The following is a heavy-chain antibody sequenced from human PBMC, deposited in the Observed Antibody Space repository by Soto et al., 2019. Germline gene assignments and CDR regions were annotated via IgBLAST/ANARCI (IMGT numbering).Heavy chain of an antibody. J-gene: IGHJ1*01. Sequence: ASVKVSCRASGYTFTGYYMHRVRQAPGQGLEWMGWINPNSGGTNYAQKFQGRVTMTRDTSISTAYMELSRLRSDDTAVYYCAREVNTAAAGSNEYFKHWGQDTLVTVSS. CDR1: GYTFTGYY. D-gene: IGHD6-13*01. CDR2: INPNSGGT. V-gene: IGHV1-2*02. CDR3: AREVNTAAAGSNEYFKH.